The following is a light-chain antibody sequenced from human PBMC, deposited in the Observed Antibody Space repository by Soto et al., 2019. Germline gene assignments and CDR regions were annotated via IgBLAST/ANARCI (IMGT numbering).Light chain of an antibody. J-gene: IGKJ1*01. CDR2: GAS. CDR1: QSISSRY. CDR3: QQYNNWPPWT. Sequence: EIVMTQSPATLSVSPGERATLSCRASQSISSRYLAWYQQKPGQAPRLLIYGASTRATDIPARFSGSGSGTEFTLTISSLQSEDFALYYCQQYNNWPPWTFGQGTRWIS. V-gene: IGKV3-15*01.